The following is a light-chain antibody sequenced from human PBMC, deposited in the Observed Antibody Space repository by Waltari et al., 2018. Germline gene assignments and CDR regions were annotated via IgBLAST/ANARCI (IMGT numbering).Light chain of an antibody. CDR1: QSLSSSY. J-gene: IGKJ1*01. V-gene: IGKV3-20*01. CDR2: DAS. Sequence: EFVLTQSPGTLSWSLGERATLSCRASQSLSSSYLACYQQKPGQAPRPLIFDASSRATGIPDRFSGSGSGTDFTLTINRLEPEDFAVYYCQQYDASSPTFGQGTKVDIK. CDR3: QQYDASSPT.